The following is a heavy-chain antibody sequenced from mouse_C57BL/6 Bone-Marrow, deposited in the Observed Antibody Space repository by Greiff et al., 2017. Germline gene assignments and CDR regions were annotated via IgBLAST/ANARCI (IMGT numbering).Heavy chain of an antibody. D-gene: IGHD1-1*01. Sequence: EVQLQQSGTVLARPGASVKMSCKTSGYTFTSYWMHWVKQRPGQGLEWIGAIYPGNSDTSYNQKFKGKAKLTAVTSASTAYMELSSLTTEDSAVYYCTRWDYGSPFGYWGQGTTLTVSS. CDR3: TRWDYGSPFGY. CDR1: GYTFTSYW. CDR2: IYPGNSDT. V-gene: IGHV1-5*01. J-gene: IGHJ2*01.